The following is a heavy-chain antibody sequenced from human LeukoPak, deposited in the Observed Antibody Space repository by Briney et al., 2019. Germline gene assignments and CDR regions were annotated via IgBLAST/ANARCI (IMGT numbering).Heavy chain of an antibody. V-gene: IGHV4-30-4*08. CDR3: ARGGYSYGSSPWFDP. D-gene: IGHD5-18*01. J-gene: IGHJ5*02. CDR2: IYYSGST. CDR1: GGSISSGDYY. Sequence: SQTLSLTCTVSGGSISSGDYYWSWIRQPPGKGLEWIGYIYYSGSTYYNPSLKSRVTISVDTSKNQFSLKLSSVTAADTAVYYCARGGYSYGSSPWFDPWGQGTLVTVSS.